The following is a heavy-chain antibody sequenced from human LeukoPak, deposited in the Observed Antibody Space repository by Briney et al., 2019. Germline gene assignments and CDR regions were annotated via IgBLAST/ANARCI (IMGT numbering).Heavy chain of an antibody. CDR1: GYTLTELS. CDR2: FHPEDGET. J-gene: IGHJ5*02. V-gene: IGHV1-24*01. D-gene: IGHD3-22*01. CDR3: ATDPRYYYGSSGYYYENT. Sequence: GASVKVSFKVSGYTLTELSMHWVRQAPGKGLEWMGGFHPEDGETIYAQKFQGRVTMTEDTSTDTAYMELSSLRSEDTAVYYCATDPRYYYGSSGYYYENTWGQGTLVTVSS.